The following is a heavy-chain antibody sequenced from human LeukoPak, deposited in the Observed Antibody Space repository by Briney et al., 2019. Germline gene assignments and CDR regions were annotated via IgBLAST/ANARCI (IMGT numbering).Heavy chain of an antibody. D-gene: IGHD3-3*01. CDR1: GFTLSDYG. CDR2: IRYDGSNK. Sequence: GGSLRLSCAASGFTLSDYGMHWVRQAPGKGLQWVAFIRYDGSNKYYADSVKGRFTISRDNSKNTLYLQMNSLRAEDTAVYYCAKADRFLEWRFDPWGQGTLVTVSS. CDR3: AKADRFLEWRFDP. V-gene: IGHV3-30*02. J-gene: IGHJ5*02.